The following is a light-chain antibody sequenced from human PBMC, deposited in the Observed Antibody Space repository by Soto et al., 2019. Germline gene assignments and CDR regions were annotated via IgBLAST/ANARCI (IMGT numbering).Light chain of an antibody. CDR2: DAS. J-gene: IGKJ1*01. CDR1: QSISRW. Sequence: DIQVTQSPSTLSASVGDRVTITCRASQSISRWLAWYQQKPGRAPKLLIYDASSLESGVPSRFSGSGSGTEFTLTISSLHPDDFSSYYCQQYSRDSTFGQGTKVEI. V-gene: IGKV1-5*01. CDR3: QQYSRDST.